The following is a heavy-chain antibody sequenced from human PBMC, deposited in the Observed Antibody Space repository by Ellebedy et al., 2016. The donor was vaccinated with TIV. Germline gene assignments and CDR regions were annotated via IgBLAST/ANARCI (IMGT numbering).Heavy chain of an antibody. CDR2: ILPLFGTG. CDR3: ARDNGYDFWSSDQDL. D-gene: IGHD3-3*01. Sequence: AASVKVSCKASGYTFRSYAIPSVRQAPGQGLEWMGGILPLFGTGTYAQKLQDRVTITADESTSTAYMELSSLRSGDTAVYYCARDNGYDFWSSDQDLWGQGTLVTVSS. J-gene: IGHJ5*02. V-gene: IGHV1-69*13. CDR1: GYTFRSYA.